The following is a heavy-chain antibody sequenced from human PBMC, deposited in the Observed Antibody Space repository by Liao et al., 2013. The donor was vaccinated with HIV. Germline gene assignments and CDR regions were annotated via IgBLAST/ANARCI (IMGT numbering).Heavy chain of an antibody. J-gene: IGHJ4*02. V-gene: IGHV4-61*02. CDR3: AREGDVIVLVAAIQGHFDY. CDR1: GDSITSGSYY. D-gene: IGHD2-15*01. Sequence: QVQLQESGPGLVKPSETLSLTCTVSGDSITSGSYYWSWIRQPAGKGLEWVGRIYSSGSTNYNPSLKSRVTLSVDTSKNQFFLKLNSVTAADTAVYYCAREGDVIVLVAAIQGHFDYWGQGALVTVSS. CDR2: IYSSGST.